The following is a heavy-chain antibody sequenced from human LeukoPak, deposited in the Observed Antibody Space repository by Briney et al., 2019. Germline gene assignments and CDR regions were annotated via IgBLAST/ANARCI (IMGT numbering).Heavy chain of an antibody. CDR2: ISGSGGST. V-gene: IGHV3-23*01. J-gene: IGHJ4*02. CDR1: GFTFSSYA. Sequence: GGSLRLSCAASGFTFSSYAMSWVRQAPGKGLEWVSAISGSGGSTYYADSVKGRFTIPRDNSKNTLYLQMNSLRAEDTAVYYCARASSGSYYEAFDYWGQGTLVTVSS. CDR3: ARASSGSYYEAFDY. D-gene: IGHD1-26*01.